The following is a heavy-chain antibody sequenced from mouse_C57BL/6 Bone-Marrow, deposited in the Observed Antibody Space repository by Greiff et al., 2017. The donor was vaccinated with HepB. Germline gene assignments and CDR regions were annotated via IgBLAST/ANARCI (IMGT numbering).Heavy chain of an antibody. V-gene: IGHV1-26*01. CDR1: GYTFTDYY. CDR2: INPNNGGN. CDR3: ANYYGSSYEYFDV. J-gene: IGHJ1*03. D-gene: IGHD1-1*01. Sequence: VQLQQSGPELVKPGASVKISCKASGYTFTDYYMNWVKQSHGKSLEWIGDINPNNGGNSYNQKFKGKATLTADKSSSTAYMELRSLTSEDSAVYFCANYYGSSYEYFDVWGTGTTVTVSS.